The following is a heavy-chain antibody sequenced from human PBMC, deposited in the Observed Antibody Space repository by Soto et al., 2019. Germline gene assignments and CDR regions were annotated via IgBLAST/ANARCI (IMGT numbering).Heavy chain of an antibody. V-gene: IGHV2-5*02. J-gene: IGHJ6*02. CDR1: AFSLSTGGVG. Sequence: QITLKESGPTLVKPTQTLTLTCTFSAFSLSTGGVGVGWIRQPPGKALEWLALIYWDDDKRYSPSLRSRLTLTKDTSNSQVVLTMPNMDPGDTATYYCIPRRCGCACLQSYASYYYYGMDVWGQGTTVTVSS. CDR3: IPRRCGCACLQSYASYYYYGMDV. D-gene: IGHD5-18*01. CDR2: IYWDDDK.